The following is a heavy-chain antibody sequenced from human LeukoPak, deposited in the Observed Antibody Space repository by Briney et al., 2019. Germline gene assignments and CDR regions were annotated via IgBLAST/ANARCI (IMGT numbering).Heavy chain of an antibody. CDR2: ISGSGGST. D-gene: IGHD2-15*01. CDR1: GGSISSYY. Sequence: PSETLSLTCTVSGGSISSYYWSWVRQAPGKGLEWVSAISGSGGSTYYADSVKGRFTISRDNSKNTLYLQMNSLRVEDTAVYYCAKGPPTTYCSGGSCYLFAFDIWGQGTMVTVSS. J-gene: IGHJ3*02. V-gene: IGHV3-23*01. CDR3: AKGPPTTYCSGGSCYLFAFDI.